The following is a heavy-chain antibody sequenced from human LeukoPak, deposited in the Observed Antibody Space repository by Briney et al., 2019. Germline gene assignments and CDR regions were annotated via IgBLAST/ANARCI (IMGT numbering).Heavy chain of an antibody. Sequence: ASVKVSCKASGGTFSSYAISWVRQAPGQGLEWMGWISAYNGNTNYAQKLQGRVTMTTDTSTSTAYMELRSLRSDDTAVYYCAREGKNIVATNYYYYYGMDVWGQGTTVTVSS. J-gene: IGHJ6*02. V-gene: IGHV1-18*01. CDR1: GGTFSSYA. CDR3: AREGKNIVATNYYYYYGMDV. CDR2: ISAYNGNT. D-gene: IGHD5-12*01.